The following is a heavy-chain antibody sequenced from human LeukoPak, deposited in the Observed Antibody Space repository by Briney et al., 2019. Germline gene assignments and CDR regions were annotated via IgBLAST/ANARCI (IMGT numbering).Heavy chain of an antibody. CDR2: IYHGGTT. CDR3: AREIYDRSGGAFDI. CDR1: GFTVTSSY. D-gene: IGHD3-22*01. V-gene: IGHV3-66*01. J-gene: IGHJ3*02. Sequence: PGGSLRLSCAASGFTVTSSYMGWVRQAPGKWLECVSVIYHGGTTKYADSVKGRFTLSRDNSENTLYLQMNNLRAEDTAVYYCAREIYDRSGGAFDIWGQGTMVTVSS.